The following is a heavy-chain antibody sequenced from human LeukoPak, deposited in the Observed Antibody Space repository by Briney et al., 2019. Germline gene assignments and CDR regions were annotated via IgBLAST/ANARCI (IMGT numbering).Heavy chain of an antibody. V-gene: IGHV3-21*01. CDR1: GFTFSSYW. J-gene: IGHJ4*02. D-gene: IGHD2-2*01. Sequence: GGSLRLSCEDSGFTFSSYWMHWVRQAPGKGLEWVSSISAGSNYIYYGDSVKGRFTISRDNAKNSLYLQMSSLRAEDTAVYYCARDASTRCYLCEVDHWGQGTLVTVSS. CDR3: ARDASTRCYLCEVDH. CDR2: ISAGSNYI.